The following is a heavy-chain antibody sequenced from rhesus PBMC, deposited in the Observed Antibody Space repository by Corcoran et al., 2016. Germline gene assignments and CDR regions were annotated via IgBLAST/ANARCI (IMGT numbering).Heavy chain of an antibody. D-gene: IGHD7-45*01. Sequence: QVQLVQSGAEVKTPGASVKRSCKATGYTFTSYSINWVSQAPGQGLEWVAGVYLSNVNTGYAQKFQGRVTMARDTSTSTAYMELRSLRSEDTAVYYCARQLGPYYGLDSWGQGVVVTVSS. CDR2: VYLSNVNT. J-gene: IGHJ6*01. CDR1: GYTFTSYS. CDR3: ARQLGPYYGLDS. V-gene: IGHV1-200*01.